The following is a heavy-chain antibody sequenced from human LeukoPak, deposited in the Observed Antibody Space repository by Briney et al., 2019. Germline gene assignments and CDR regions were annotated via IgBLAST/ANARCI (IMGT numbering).Heavy chain of an antibody. Sequence: SVKVSCKASGGTFSSYAISWVRQAPGQGPERMGGIIPIFGTANYAQKFQGRVTITADESTSTAYMELSSLRSEDTAVYYCAREIKLPRGYSGYDPPLYYFDYWGQGTLVTVSS. CDR3: AREIKLPRGYSGYDPPLYYFDY. CDR1: GGTFSSYA. J-gene: IGHJ4*02. CDR2: IIPIFGTA. V-gene: IGHV1-69*13. D-gene: IGHD5-12*01.